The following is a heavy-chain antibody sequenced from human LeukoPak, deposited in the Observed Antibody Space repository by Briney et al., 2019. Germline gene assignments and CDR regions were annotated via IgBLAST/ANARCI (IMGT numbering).Heavy chain of an antibody. CDR3: TRDEGGDPTDY. Sequence: GGTLRPSCAASGFTFSNAWMSWVRQAPGKGLEWVGRIKSKTDGATTDYAAPVKGRFTISRDDSKNTLYLQMNSLKAEDTAVYHCTRDEGGDPTDYWGQGTLVTVSS. CDR1: GFTFSNAW. J-gene: IGHJ4*02. V-gene: IGHV3-15*01. CDR2: IKSKTDGATT. D-gene: IGHD2-21*02.